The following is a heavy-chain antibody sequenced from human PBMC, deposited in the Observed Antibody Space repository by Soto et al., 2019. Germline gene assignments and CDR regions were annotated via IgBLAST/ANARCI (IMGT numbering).Heavy chain of an antibody. Sequence: ASVRVSCKTSCSTFTGSGISWGTQAPGQGLEWMGWISAYNGNTNYAQKLQGRVTMTTDTSTSTAYMELRSLRSDDTAVYYCARPQHPRTVPPFDYWGQGTRVTVSS. D-gene: IGHD4-17*01. CDR1: CSTFTGSG. CDR2: ISAYNGNT. CDR3: ARPQHPRTVPPFDY. J-gene: IGHJ4*02. V-gene: IGHV1-18*01.